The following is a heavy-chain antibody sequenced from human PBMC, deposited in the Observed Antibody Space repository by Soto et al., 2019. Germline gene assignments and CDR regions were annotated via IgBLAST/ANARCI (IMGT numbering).Heavy chain of an antibody. CDR3: ARDLAAAGYFDY. D-gene: IGHD6-13*01. V-gene: IGHV3-53*01. CDR1: GFTVSSNY. J-gene: IGHJ4*02. CDR2: IYSGGST. Sequence: GGSLRLSCAASGFTVSSNYMSWVRQAPGKGLEWVSVIYSGGSTYYADSVKGRFTISRDNSKNTLYLQMNSLRAEDTAVYYCARDLAAAGYFDYWGQGTLVTVSS.